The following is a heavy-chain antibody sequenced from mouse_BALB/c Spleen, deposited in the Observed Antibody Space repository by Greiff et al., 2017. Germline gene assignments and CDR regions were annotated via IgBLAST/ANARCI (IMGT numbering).Heavy chain of an antibody. V-gene: IGHV5-12-2*01. CDR2: ISNGGGST. J-gene: IGHJ4*01. D-gene: IGHD1-1*01. Sequence: EVQLVESGGGLVQPGGSLKLSCAASGFTFSSYTMSWVRQTPDKRLEWVAYISNGGGSTYYPDTVKGRFTISRDNAKNTLYLQMSSLKSEDTAMYYCARHPAYYYGSGYAMDYWGQGTSVTVSA. CDR3: ARHPAYYYGSGYAMDY. CDR1: GFTFSSYT.